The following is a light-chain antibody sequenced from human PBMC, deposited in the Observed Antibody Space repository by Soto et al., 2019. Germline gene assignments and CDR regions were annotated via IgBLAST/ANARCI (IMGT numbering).Light chain of an antibody. CDR3: RSYAGSNNFEVV. CDR1: SSDVGGYNY. J-gene: IGLJ2*01. V-gene: IGLV2-8*01. Sequence: QSALTQPPSASGSPGQSVTISCTGTSSDVGGYNYVSWYQQHPGKAPKLMIYEVSKRPSGVPDRFSGSKSGTTASLTVSGLQAEDEADYYCRSYAGSNNFEVVFGGGTKLTVL. CDR2: EVS.